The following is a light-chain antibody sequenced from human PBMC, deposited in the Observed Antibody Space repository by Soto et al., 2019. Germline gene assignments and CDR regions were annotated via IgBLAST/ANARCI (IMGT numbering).Light chain of an antibody. Sequence: NFMLTQPHSVSESPGKPVTISCTRSSGSIASNYVQWYQQRPGRAPTTVIYEDDQRPSGVPDRFSGSVDSSSNSASLTISGLKTEDEADYFCQSYDSNNQIFGGGTKLTVL. CDR1: SGSIASNY. CDR2: EDD. J-gene: IGLJ2*01. V-gene: IGLV6-57*04. CDR3: QSYDSNNQI.